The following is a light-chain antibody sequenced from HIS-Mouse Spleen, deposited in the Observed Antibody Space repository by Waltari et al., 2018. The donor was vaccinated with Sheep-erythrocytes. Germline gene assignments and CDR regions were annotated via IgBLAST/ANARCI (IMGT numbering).Light chain of an antibody. V-gene: IGKV4-1*01. CDR2: WAS. Sequence: DIVMTQSPDSLAVSLGERATINCKSSQSVLYSSNNKNYLAWYQQKPGQPPKLLIYWASTRESGVPARFSGRGSGTDFTLTISSLQAEDVAVYYCQQYYSTLTFGGGTKVEIK. J-gene: IGKJ4*01. CDR1: QSVLYSSNNKNY. CDR3: QQYYSTLT.